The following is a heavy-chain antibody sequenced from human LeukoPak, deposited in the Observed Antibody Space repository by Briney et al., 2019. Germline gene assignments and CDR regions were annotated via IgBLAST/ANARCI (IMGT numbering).Heavy chain of an antibody. CDR1: GGSISSSSYY. Sequence: SETLSLTCTVSGGSISSSSYYWGWIRQPPGKGLEWIGSIYYSGSTYYNPPLKSRVTISVDTSKNQFSLKLSSVPAADTAVYYCARQAVVVTAEKYYYMDVRGKGTTVTVSS. CDR2: IYYSGST. D-gene: IGHD2-21*02. J-gene: IGHJ6*03. V-gene: IGHV4-39*01. CDR3: ARQAVVVTAEKYYYMDV.